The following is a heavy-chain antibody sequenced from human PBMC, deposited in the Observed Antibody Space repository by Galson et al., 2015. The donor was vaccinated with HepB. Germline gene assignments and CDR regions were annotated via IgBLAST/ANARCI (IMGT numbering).Heavy chain of an antibody. Sequence: SLRLSCAASGFTFIDYAMSWVRQGPGKGLEWVSGISGSGGSTNYAGSVKGRFTISRDNSKNTLYLQMNSLRAEDTAIYFCAKERTYTSGWRAGDFWGQGILAAVSS. CDR3: AKERTYTSGWRAGDF. J-gene: IGHJ4*02. CDR2: ISGSGGST. CDR1: GFTFIDYA. V-gene: IGHV3-23*01. D-gene: IGHD6-19*01.